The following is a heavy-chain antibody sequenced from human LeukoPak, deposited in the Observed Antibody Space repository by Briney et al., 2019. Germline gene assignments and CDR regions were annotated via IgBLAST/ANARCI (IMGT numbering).Heavy chain of an antibody. CDR3: ARETAVAGGFDY. CDR2: INPSGGST. D-gene: IGHD6-19*01. V-gene: IGHV1-46*03. CDR1: GYTFTSYY. J-gene: IGHJ4*02. Sequence: ASVKVSCKASGYTFTSYYMHWVRQAPGQGLEWMGIINPSGGSTSYAQKFQGRVTMTRDTSTSTVYMELGSLRSEDTAVYYCARETAVAGGFDYWGQGTLVTVSS.